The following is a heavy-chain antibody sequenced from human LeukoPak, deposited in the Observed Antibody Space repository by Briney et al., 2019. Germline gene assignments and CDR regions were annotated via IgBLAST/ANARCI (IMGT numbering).Heavy chain of an antibody. Sequence: GGSLRLSCAASGFIFSSYGMHWVRQAPDKRLEWVAFTRYDGSRKYYADSVKGRFTISRDNSNDTLFLQMSSLRADDTAVYYCVRSRIWEVLSSFDLWGQGALVIVSS. D-gene: IGHD1-26*01. CDR3: VRSRIWEVLSSFDL. J-gene: IGHJ4*02. V-gene: IGHV3-30*02. CDR1: GFIFSSYG. CDR2: TRYDGSRK.